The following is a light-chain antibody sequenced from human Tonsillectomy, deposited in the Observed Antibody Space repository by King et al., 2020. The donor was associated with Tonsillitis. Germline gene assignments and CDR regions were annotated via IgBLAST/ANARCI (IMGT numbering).Light chain of an antibody. V-gene: IGLV1-40*01. Sequence: SGVPDRFSGSKSGTSASLAITGLQAEDEADYYCQSYDRGLRGGVFGGGTKL. CDR3: QSYDRGLRGGV. J-gene: IGLJ3*02.